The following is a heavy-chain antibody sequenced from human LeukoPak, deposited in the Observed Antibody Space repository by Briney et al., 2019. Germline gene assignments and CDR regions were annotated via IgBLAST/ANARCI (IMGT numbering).Heavy chain of an antibody. CDR1: GDSISSASYC. Sequence: PSETLSLTCAVSGDSISSASYCWSWVRQPAGKGLEWIGRFYSNGSTNYNPSLKGRVTISVDTSQNQFSLRLNSVTVADTAVYYCARVNRNFYYDSSGYGHFYYMDVWGKGTTVTVSS. D-gene: IGHD3-22*01. CDR3: ARVNRNFYYDSSGYGHFYYMDV. V-gene: IGHV4-61*02. CDR2: FYSNGST. J-gene: IGHJ6*03.